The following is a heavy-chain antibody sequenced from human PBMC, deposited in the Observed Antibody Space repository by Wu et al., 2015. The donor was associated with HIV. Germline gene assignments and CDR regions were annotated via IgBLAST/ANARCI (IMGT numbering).Heavy chain of an antibody. Sequence: VQLVQSGAEMKKPGASVRVSCKLSGSNLSKLSIHWVRQAPGKGLEWMGGFVPEDDETIYAQRFQGRVIMTEDTSTDTAYMQLRSLRSEDTAVYYCVTNLIVNPGYNWFDPWGQGTLVTVSS. CDR2: FVPEDDET. V-gene: IGHV1-24*01. CDR3: VTNLIVNPGYNWFDP. CDR1: GSNLSKLS. J-gene: IGHJ5*02. D-gene: IGHD2-21*01.